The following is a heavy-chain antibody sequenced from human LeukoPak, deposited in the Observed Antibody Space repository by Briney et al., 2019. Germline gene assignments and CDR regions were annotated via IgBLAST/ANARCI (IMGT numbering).Heavy chain of an antibody. D-gene: IGHD2-8*02. J-gene: IGHJ5*02. Sequence: PSETLSLTCAVYGGSFSGYYWSWISQPPGKGLEWIGEINHSVSTNYNPSLKSRVTISVDTSKSQFSLKLSSVTAADTAVYYCARGRGRHHIVLVVYATPNWFDPWGQGTLVTVSS. CDR3: ARGRGRHHIVLVVYATPNWFDP. V-gene: IGHV4-34*01. CDR2: INHSVST. CDR1: GGSFSGYY.